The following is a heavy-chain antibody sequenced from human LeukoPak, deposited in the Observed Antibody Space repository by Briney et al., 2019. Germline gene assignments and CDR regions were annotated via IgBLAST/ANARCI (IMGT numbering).Heavy chain of an antibody. CDR3: ARDKEEYYYGSGSDY. V-gene: IGHV3-21*01. CDR2: ISSSSSYI. CDR1: GFTFDDYA. Sequence: PGRSLRLSCAASGFTFDDYAMHWVRQAPGKGLEWVSSISSSSSYIYYADSVKGRFTISRDNAKNSLYLQMNSLRAEDTAVYYCARDKEEYYYGSGSDYWGQGTLVTVSS. J-gene: IGHJ4*02. D-gene: IGHD3-10*01.